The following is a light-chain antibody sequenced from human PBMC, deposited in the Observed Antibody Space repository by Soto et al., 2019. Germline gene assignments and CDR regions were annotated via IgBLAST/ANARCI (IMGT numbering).Light chain of an antibody. J-gene: IGKJ1*01. V-gene: IGKV1-5*01. Sequence: DIQMTQSPSTLSASVGDRVTITCRASQSISSWLAWYQQKPGKAPKLLIYDASSLESGVPSRFSGSGSGTEFTLTISSPQPDDFATYYCQQYNTHLTFGQGTKVEIK. CDR1: QSISSW. CDR3: QQYNTHLT. CDR2: DAS.